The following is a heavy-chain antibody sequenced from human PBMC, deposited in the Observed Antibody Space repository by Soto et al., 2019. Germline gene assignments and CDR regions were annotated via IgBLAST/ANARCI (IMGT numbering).Heavy chain of an antibody. V-gene: IGHV1-18*01. CDR1: GYTFTAYG. CDR3: ARELNTDPTAYYSVDY. D-gene: IGHD3-9*01. Sequence: QVQLVQSGPEVTMHGASVKVSCKTSGYTFTAYGLAWLRQAPGQRPEWLGWVGTANANTNYAEKFQGRVTMTSDRSTTTPYLELRSLRSDDTAVYYFARELNTDPTAYYSVDYWGQGTLVTVSS. J-gene: IGHJ4*02. CDR2: VGTANANT.